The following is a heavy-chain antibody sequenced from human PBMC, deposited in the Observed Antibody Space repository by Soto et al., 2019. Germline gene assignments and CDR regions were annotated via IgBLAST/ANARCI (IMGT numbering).Heavy chain of an antibody. CDR1: GFTFDDYA. V-gene: IGHV3-9*01. Sequence: GGSLRLSCAASGFTFDDYAMHWVRQAPGKGLEWVSGISWNSGSIGYADSVKGRFTISRDNAKNSLYLQMNSLRAEDTALYYCAKDTYGGNSGGADVWGQGTTVTVSS. J-gene: IGHJ6*02. CDR3: AKDTYGGNSGGADV. CDR2: ISWNSGSI. D-gene: IGHD4-17*01.